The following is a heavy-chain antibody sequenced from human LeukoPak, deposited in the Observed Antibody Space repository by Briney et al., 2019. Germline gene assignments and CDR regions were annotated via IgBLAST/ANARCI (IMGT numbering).Heavy chain of an antibody. CDR3: ARLGDDNFDY. V-gene: IGHV4-34*01. J-gene: IGHJ4*02. Sequence: SETLSLTCAVYGGSFSGYYWSWIRQPPGKGLEWIGEINHSGSTNYNPSLKSRVTISVDTSKNQFSLKLSSVTAADTAVYYCARLGDDNFDYWGQGTLVTVSS. CDR2: INHSGST. D-gene: IGHD1-1*01. CDR1: GGSFSGYY.